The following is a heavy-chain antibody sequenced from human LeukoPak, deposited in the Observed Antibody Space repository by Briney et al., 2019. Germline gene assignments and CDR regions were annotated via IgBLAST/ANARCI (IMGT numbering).Heavy chain of an antibody. CDR1: GFTFSDAW. D-gene: IGHD3-10*01. CDR2: IKRKTEGGTT. CDR3: TTGNFGPY. V-gene: IGHV3-15*07. Sequence: PGGSRRLPCAASGFTFSDAWMNWVRQAPGKGLEWVGRIKRKTEGGTTDYVAPVKGRFIISRDDSKNTLYLQMNSLKTEDTAFYYCTTGNFGPYWGQGTLVTVSS. J-gene: IGHJ4*02.